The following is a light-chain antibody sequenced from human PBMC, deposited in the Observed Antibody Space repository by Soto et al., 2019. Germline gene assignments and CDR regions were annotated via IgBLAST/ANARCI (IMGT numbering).Light chain of an antibody. CDR1: SSDVGGYNY. J-gene: IGLJ2*01. CDR2: EVS. Sequence: QSALTQPASVSGSPGQSITISCTGTSSDVGGYNYVSWYQQHPGKAPKLMIYEVSTRPSGVSNRFSGSKSGNTASLTISGLQAEDEADYYCNSYTSSSSVVFGGGTKVTVL. CDR3: NSYTSSSSVV. V-gene: IGLV2-14*01.